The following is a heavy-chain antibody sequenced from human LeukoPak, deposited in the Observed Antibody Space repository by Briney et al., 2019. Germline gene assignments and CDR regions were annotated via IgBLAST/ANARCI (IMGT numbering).Heavy chain of an antibody. CDR1: GGTFSSYA. CDR2: IIPIFGTA. D-gene: IGHD2-2*01. Sequence: ASVKVSCKASGGTFSSYAISWVRQAPGQGLEWMGGIIPIFGTANYAQKFQGRVTITADESTGTAYMELSSLRSEDTAVYYCASRGYCSSTSCYGDYYYYYMDVWGKGTTVTISS. CDR3: ASRGYCSSTSCYGDYYYYYMDV. V-gene: IGHV1-69*13. J-gene: IGHJ6*03.